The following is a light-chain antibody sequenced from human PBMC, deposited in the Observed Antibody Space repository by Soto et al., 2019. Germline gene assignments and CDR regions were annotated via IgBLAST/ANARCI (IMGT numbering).Light chain of an antibody. V-gene: IGKV3-20*01. CDR1: QSVSSSY. CDR3: QQYGSSPPNT. CDR2: GAS. Sequence: EIVLTQSPGTLSLSPGERATLSCRASQSVSSSYLARYQQKPGQAPMLLIYGASSRDTGIPDRFSGSGSGTDFTLTISSLEPDDFAAYYCQQYGSSPPNTFGGGTKVEIK. J-gene: IGKJ4*01.